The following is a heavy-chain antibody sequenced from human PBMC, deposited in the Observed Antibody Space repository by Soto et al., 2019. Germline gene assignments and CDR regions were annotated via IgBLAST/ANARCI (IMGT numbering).Heavy chain of an antibody. D-gene: IGHD6-19*01. CDR1: GYNFANYW. CDR3: ARAHSNDWYQHFDF. J-gene: IGHJ4*02. Sequence: PGESLKISCQGSGYNFANYWIAWVRQMPGKGLEWMGVIYPGDSDTRYGPSFQGHVTISADRSVNTAYLEWSSLKASDTAIYYCARAHSNDWYQHFDFWGQGTLVTVSS. V-gene: IGHV5-51*01. CDR2: IYPGDSDT.